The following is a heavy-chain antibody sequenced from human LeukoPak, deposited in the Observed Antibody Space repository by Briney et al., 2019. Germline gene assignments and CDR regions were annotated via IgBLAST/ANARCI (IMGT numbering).Heavy chain of an antibody. CDR2: IYYSGST. D-gene: IGHD1-26*01. CDR1: GGSISSYY. Sequence: PSETLSLTCTVSGGSISSYYWSWLRQSPGKGLEGIGYIYYSGSTNYNPSLKRRVTISVDTSKNQFSLKLSSVTAADTAVYYCARHSPGSLSGNYVLDYWGQGTLVTVSS. V-gene: IGHV4-59*08. J-gene: IGHJ4*02. CDR3: ARHSPGSLSGNYVLDY.